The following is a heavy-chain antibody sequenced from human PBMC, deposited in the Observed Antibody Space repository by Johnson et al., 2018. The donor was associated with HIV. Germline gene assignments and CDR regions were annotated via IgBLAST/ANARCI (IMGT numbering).Heavy chain of an antibody. J-gene: IGHJ3*02. V-gene: IGHV3-30-3*02. D-gene: IGHD1-26*01. CDR3: AKDGATRAFDI. Sequence: QEQLVESGGGVVQPGRSLRLSCAASGFTFSSFAMHWVRQAPGKGLEWVAVISSDVSNKYYADSVKGRFTISRDNSKNTLHLQMNSLRAEDTAVYYCAKDGATRAFDIWGQGTMVTVSS. CDR1: GFTFSSFA. CDR2: ISSDVSNK.